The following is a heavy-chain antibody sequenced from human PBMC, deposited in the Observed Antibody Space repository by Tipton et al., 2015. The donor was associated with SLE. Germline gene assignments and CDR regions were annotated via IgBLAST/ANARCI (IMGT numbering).Heavy chain of an antibody. CDR1: GGSISSSTYY. Sequence: TLSLTCTVSGGSISSSTYYWGWIRQPPGKGLEWIGSIYYSGSTNYNPSLKSRVTISVDMSKKQFSLKLSSVTAADTAVYYCARLGWESPWGQGTLVTVSS. J-gene: IGHJ5*02. CDR3: ARLGWESP. D-gene: IGHD1-26*01. CDR2: IYYSGST. V-gene: IGHV4-39*07.